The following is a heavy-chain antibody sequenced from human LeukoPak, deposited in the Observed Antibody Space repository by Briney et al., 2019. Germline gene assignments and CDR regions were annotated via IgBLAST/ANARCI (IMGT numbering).Heavy chain of an antibody. CDR2: MSYDGSNE. CDR1: GFTFSGYA. CDR3: ARDPPPDDSSGYLDY. V-gene: IGHV3-30-3*01. J-gene: IGHJ4*02. Sequence: PGRSLRLSCAASGFTFSGYAMHWVRQAPGKGLEWVAVMSYDGSNEYYADSVKGRFTISRDNAKNSLYLQMSGLRAEDTAVYYCARDPPPDDSSGYLDYWGQGTLVTVSS. D-gene: IGHD3-22*01.